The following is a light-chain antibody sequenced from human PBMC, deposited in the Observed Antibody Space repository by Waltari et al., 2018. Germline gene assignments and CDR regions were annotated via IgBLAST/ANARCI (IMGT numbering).Light chain of an antibody. J-gene: IGKJ2*01. CDR2: LGS. CDR1: QSLLHSNGYNY. V-gene: IGKV2-28*01. Sequence: DIVMTQSPLSLPVTPGEPASISCRSSQSLLHSNGYNYLDWYLQKPGQSPQLLIYLGSNRASGVPDRFSGSGSGTDFTLKISRVEAEDVGVYYCMQAYFPFLSPYGTFGQGTKLEIK. CDR3: MQAYFPFLSPYGT.